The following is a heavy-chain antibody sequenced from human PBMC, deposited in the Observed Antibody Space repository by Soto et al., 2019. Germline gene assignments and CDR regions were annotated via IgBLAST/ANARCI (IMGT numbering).Heavy chain of an antibody. Sequence: PSETLSLTCAAYGGSFSGYYWGWIRKPQGKGREWIGEINHSGSTNYNPSLKSRVTISVDTSKNQFSLKLSSVTAADTAVYYCERGRLKYRSPAQYLYYFDYWGQGTLVTVSS. CDR3: ERGRLKYRSPAQYLYYFDY. CDR1: GGSFSGYY. CDR2: INHSGST. J-gene: IGHJ4*02. V-gene: IGHV4-34*01. D-gene: IGHD6-6*01.